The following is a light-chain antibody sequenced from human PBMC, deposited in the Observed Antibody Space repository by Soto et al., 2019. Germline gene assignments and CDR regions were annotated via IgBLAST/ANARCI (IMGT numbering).Light chain of an antibody. CDR2: GAS. J-gene: IGKJ1*01. CDR3: HQYGSSPQT. V-gene: IGKV3-20*01. CDR1: QTVRNNY. Sequence: EIVLTQSPATLSLSPGERATLSCRASQTVRNNYLAWYQQKPGQAPRLLIYGASSRATGIPDRFTGSGSGTDFTLTISRLEPEDFAVFYCHQYGSSPQTFGQGTKVDIK.